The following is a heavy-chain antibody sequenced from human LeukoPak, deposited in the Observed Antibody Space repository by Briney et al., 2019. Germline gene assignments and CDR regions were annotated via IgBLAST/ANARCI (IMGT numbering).Heavy chain of an antibody. Sequence: SQTLSLTCTVSGGSISSGNYYWSRIRQPAGKGREWIGRIYTGGTTHYNPSLKSRVTISVDTSKNQFSLKLSSVTAADTALYYCAREFGYAVTSLDYWGQGTLVTVSS. V-gene: IGHV4-61*02. CDR1: GGSISSGNYY. CDR3: AREFGYAVTSLDY. D-gene: IGHD4-17*01. J-gene: IGHJ4*02. CDR2: IYTGGTT.